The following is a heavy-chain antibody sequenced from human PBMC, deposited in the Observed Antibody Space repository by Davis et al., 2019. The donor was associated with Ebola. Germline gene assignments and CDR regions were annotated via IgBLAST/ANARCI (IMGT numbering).Heavy chain of an antibody. CDR3: TRHVSGDFWYFDL. V-gene: IGHV3-53*01. D-gene: IGHD4-17*01. CDR1: GFIVSDTY. CDR2: IYRDGRT. J-gene: IGHJ2*01. Sequence: GESLKISCAASGFIVSDTYMSWFRQAPGKGLEWLSVIYRDGRTYYADTVKGRFTISRDNSKNTLYLQMNSLRAEDTAVYYCTRHVSGDFWYFDLWGRGTLVTVSS.